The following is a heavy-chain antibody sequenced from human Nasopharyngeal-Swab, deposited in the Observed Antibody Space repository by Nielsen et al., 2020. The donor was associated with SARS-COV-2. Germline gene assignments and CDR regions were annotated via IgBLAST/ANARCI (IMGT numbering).Heavy chain of an antibody. CDR2: IRSKANSYAT. Sequence: WIRQPPGKGLEWVGRIRSKANSYATAYAASVKGRFTISRDDSKNTAYLQMNSLKTEDTAVYYCTSPDIEGDDYYGMDVWGQGTTVTVSS. J-gene: IGHJ6*02. D-gene: IGHD5-12*01. CDR3: TSPDIEGDDYYGMDV. V-gene: IGHV3-73*01.